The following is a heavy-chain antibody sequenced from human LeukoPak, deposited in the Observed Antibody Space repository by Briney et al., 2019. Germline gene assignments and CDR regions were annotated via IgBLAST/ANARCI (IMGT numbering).Heavy chain of an antibody. Sequence: ASVKVSCKASGYTFTSYGISWVRQAPGQGLEWMGWINPNSGGTNYAQKFQGRVTMTRDTSISTAYMELSRLRSDDTAVYYCARSGYSSGWYTAYFDYWGQETLVTVSS. CDR1: GYTFTSYG. CDR2: INPNSGGT. V-gene: IGHV1-2*02. D-gene: IGHD6-19*01. J-gene: IGHJ4*02. CDR3: ARSGYSSGWYTAYFDY.